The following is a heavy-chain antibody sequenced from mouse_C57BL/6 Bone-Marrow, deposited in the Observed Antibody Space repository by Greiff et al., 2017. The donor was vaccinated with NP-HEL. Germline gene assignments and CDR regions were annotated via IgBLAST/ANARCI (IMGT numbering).Heavy chain of an antibody. CDR3: ARDKGYYSNTFDY. CDR2: ISDGGSYT. J-gene: IGHJ2*01. Sequence: EVHLVESGGGLVKPGGSLKLSCAASGFTFSSYAMSWVRQTPEKRLEWVATISDGGSYTYYPDNVKGRFTISRDNAKNNLYLQMSHLKSEDTAMYYCARDKGYYSNTFDYWGQGTTLTVSS. V-gene: IGHV5-4*01. D-gene: IGHD2-5*01. CDR1: GFTFSSYA.